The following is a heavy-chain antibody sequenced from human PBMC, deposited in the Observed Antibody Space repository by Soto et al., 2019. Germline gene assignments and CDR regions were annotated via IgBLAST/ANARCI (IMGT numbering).Heavy chain of an antibody. CDR3: ARGGPVSVSPAWQLLGYFDY. D-gene: IGHD2-15*01. J-gene: IGHJ4*02. CDR2: ISYTGAT. V-gene: IGHV4-31*03. CDR1: GGSISRGAYF. Sequence: QVHLQESGPGQVRPSQTLSLSCSVSGGSISRGAYFWTWIRQFPGKGLEWIAYISYTGATYYNPSLKSRGTISADTSKNQFSLKLNSVTSADTAVYYCARGGPVSVSPAWQLLGYFDYWGQGTLVTVSS.